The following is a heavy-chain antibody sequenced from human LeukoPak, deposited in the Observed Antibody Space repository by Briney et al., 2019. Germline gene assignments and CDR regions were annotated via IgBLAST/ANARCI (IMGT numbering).Heavy chain of an antibody. CDR2: ISNGGGTI. J-gene: IGHJ4*02. CDR1: GFTFTSYD. Sequence: GWSLRLSCVTSGFTFTSYDFNWVRQATGKGLEWVSYISNGGGTIYYADSVKGRFTISRDNAKHSVFLQMNTLRAEDTAVYYCARDSYMFGSDYWGQGTLVTVSS. CDR3: ARDSYMFGSDY. V-gene: IGHV3-48*03. D-gene: IGHD3-10*02.